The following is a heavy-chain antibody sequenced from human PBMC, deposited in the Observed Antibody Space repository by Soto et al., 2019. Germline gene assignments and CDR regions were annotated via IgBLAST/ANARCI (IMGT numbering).Heavy chain of an antibody. CDR2: IYKSATT. Sequence: SETLSLTCSVSGDSISNLDYFWAWIRQPPGQALEYIGYIYKSATTYYNPSFESRVAISVDTSKSQFPLNVTSVTAADTAVYFCARGRYCLTGRCFPNWFDSWGQGALVTVSS. J-gene: IGHJ5*01. D-gene: IGHD7-27*01. CDR3: ARGRYCLTGRCFPNWFDS. CDR1: GDSISNLDYF. V-gene: IGHV4-30-4*01.